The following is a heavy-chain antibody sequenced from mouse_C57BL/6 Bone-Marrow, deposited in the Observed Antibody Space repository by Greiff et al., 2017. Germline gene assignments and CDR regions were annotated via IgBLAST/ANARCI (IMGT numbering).Heavy chain of an antibody. Sequence: VKLKQSGPGLVQPSQSLSITCTVSGFSLTSYGVHWVRQSPGKGLEWLGVIWSGGSTDYNAAFISRLSISKDNSKSQVFFKMNSLQADDTAIYYCAIIYYDYDVSFAYWGQGTLVTVSA. CDR1: GFSLTSYG. CDR2: IWSGGST. V-gene: IGHV2-2*01. D-gene: IGHD2-4*01. CDR3: AIIYYDYDVSFAY. J-gene: IGHJ3*01.